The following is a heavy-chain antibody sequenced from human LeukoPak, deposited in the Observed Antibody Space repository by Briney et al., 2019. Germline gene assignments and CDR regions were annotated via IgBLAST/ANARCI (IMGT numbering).Heavy chain of an antibody. Sequence: PGGSLRLSCAASGFTFSSYWMHWVRQAPGKGLVWVSRINRDGSSTSYADSVKGRFTISRDNAKNTLYLQMNSLRAEDTAVYYCARGAASNWFDPWGQGTLVTVSS. V-gene: IGHV3-74*01. J-gene: IGHJ5*02. CDR3: ARGAASNWFDP. CDR1: GFTFSSYW. CDR2: INRDGSST. D-gene: IGHD5-18*01.